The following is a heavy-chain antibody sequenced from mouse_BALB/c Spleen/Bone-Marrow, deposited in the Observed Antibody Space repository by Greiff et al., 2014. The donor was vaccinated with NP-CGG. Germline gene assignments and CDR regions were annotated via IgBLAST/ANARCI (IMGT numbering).Heavy chain of an antibody. CDR1: GYTFTSYW. Sequence: VQLQQSGAELVRPGASVKLSCKASGYTFTSYWINWVKQRPGQGLEWIGNIYPSDSYTNYNQKFKDKATLTVDKSSSTAYMQHSSPTSEDPAVYFCTRAGNYGNYYAMDYWGQGTSVTVSS. CDR2: IYPSDSYT. CDR3: TRAGNYGNYYAMDY. J-gene: IGHJ4*01. V-gene: IGHV1-69*02. D-gene: IGHD2-1*01.